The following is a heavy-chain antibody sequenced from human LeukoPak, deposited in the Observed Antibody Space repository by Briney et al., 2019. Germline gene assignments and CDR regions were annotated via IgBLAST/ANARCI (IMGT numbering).Heavy chain of an antibody. J-gene: IGHJ6*02. D-gene: IGHD3-10*01. V-gene: IGHV4-59*01. CDR3: ARYGSGSYFQLYDYYGMDV. Sequence: SETLSLTCTVSGGSISSYYWSWIRQPPGKGLEWIGYIYYSGSTNYNPSLKSRVTISVDTSKNQFSLKLSSVTAADTAVYYCARYGSGSYFQLYDYYGMDVWGQGTTVTVSS. CDR1: GGSISSYY. CDR2: IYYSGST.